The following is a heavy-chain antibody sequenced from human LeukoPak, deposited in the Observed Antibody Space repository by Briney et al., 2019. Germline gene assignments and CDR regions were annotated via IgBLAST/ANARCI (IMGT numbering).Heavy chain of an antibody. D-gene: IGHD6-13*01. CDR2: TYYRAKSYN. V-gene: IGHV6-1*01. Sequence: SQTLSLTCAISGDSVSSNSAAWNWIRQSPSRGLEWLGGTYYRAKSYNDYAVSVKSRITINPDTSKNQFSLQLNSVTPEDTAVYYCARAPHSSSWRGYYYYYGMDVWGQGTTITVSS. CDR1: GDSVSSNSAA. J-gene: IGHJ6*02. CDR3: ARAPHSSSWRGYYYYYGMDV.